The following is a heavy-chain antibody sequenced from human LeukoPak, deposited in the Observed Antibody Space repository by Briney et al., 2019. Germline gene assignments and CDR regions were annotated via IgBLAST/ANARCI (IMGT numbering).Heavy chain of an antibody. Sequence: SETLSLTCTVSSGSISTSNYYWGWVRQPPGKALEWIGNIFYSGSTYYSPSLKSRVTISVDKSKNQFSLKLSSVTAADTAVYYCARDRLSSSWYWFDPWGQGTLVTVSS. CDR1: SGSISTSNYY. CDR2: IFYSGST. CDR3: ARDRLSSSWYWFDP. J-gene: IGHJ5*02. V-gene: IGHV4-39*07. D-gene: IGHD6-13*01.